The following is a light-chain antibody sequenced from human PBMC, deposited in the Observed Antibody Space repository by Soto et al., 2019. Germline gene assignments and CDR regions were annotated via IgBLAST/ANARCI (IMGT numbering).Light chain of an antibody. V-gene: IGKV3-20*01. Sequence: EIVMTQSPATLSVSPGERATLSCRASPSVTNFLAWYQQKPGQAPRLLIYGAFNRATGIPARFSGSGSGTDFTLTISRLEPEDFAVYYCQQYGSSGTFGQGTKVDIK. CDR2: GAF. J-gene: IGKJ1*01. CDR1: PSVTNF. CDR3: QQYGSSGT.